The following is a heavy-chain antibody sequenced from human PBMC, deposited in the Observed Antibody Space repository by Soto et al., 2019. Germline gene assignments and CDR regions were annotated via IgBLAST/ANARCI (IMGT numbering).Heavy chain of an antibody. CDR2: IYYSGST. D-gene: IGHD6-13*01. CDR3: ARAAGDDTFDY. J-gene: IGHJ4*02. V-gene: IGHV4-31*03. Sequence: QVQLQESGPGLVKPSQTLSLTCTVSGGSISSGGYYWSWIRQHPGKGLEWIGNIYYSGSTYYNPSLKRRVTIAVDPSKNQFSLKLSSVTAADTAVYYCARAAGDDTFDYWGQGTLVTVSS. CDR1: GGSISSGGYY.